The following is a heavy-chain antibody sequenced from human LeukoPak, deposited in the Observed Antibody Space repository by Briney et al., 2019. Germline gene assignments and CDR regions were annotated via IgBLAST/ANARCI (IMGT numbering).Heavy chain of an antibody. CDR3: SRGWIMGGRTEGALEY. CDR1: GFTFTNYW. D-gene: IGHD1-1*01. Sequence: QPGGSLRLSCAASGFTFTNYWMHWVRQAPGKGLEWVSHITASGTAMFYADSVKGRFTISRDNAKNSLYLQMNSLRVEDTAVYYCSRGWIMGGRTEGALEYWGQGILVTVSS. V-gene: IGHV3-48*01. CDR2: ITASGTAM. J-gene: IGHJ4*02.